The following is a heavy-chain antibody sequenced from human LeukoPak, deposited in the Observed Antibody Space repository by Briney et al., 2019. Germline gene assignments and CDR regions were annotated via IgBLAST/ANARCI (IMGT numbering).Heavy chain of an antibody. CDR2: IIPIFGTA. CDR1: GGTFSSYA. CDR3: ARLYYDFWSGYRYYFDY. D-gene: IGHD3-3*01. J-gene: IGHJ4*02. V-gene: IGHV1-69*13. Sequence: ASVKVSCKASGGTFSSYAISLVRQAPGQGLEWMGGIIPIFGTANYAQKFQGRVTITADESTSTAYMELSSLRSEDTAVYYCARLYYDFWSGYRYYFDYWGQGTLVTVSS.